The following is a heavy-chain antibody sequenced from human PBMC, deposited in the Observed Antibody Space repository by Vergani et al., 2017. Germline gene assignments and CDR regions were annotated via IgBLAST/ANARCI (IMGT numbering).Heavy chain of an antibody. D-gene: IGHD1-26*01. CDR1: GFTFSGSA. Sequence: EVQLVESGGGLVQPGGSLKLSCAASGFTFSGSAMHWVRQAPGKGLEWVGRIRSKANSYATAYAASVKGRFTISSDASKNTGYLQMNTLKTEDTAVYYGTRQVGATVDGDYWGQGTLVTGSS. CDR2: IRSKANSYAT. CDR3: TRQVGATVDGDY. V-gene: IGHV3-73*02. J-gene: IGHJ4*02.